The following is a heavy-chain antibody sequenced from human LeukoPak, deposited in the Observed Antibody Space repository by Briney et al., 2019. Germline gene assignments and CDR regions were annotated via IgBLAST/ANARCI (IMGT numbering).Heavy chain of an antibody. D-gene: IGHD3-22*01. CDR1: GGSISSYY. J-gene: IGHJ3*02. CDR3: ARVGYYDSSGYYQDDAFDI. V-gene: IGHV4-4*07. Sequence: SETLSLTCTVSGGSISSYYWSWIRQPAGKGLEWIGRIYTSGSTYYNPSLKSRVTISVDRSKNQFSLKLSSVTAADTAVYYCARVGYYDSSGYYQDDAFDIWGQRTMVTVSS. CDR2: IYTSGST.